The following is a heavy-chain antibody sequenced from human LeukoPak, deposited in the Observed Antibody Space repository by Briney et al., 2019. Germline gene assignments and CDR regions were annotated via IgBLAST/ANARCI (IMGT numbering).Heavy chain of an antibody. CDR3: TRNHWKDLLYWFDP. CDR1: GDSVSNKSAT. CDR2: TYYRSKWYN. V-gene: IGHV6-1*01. Sequence: SQTLSLTCAISGDSVSNKSATWNWIRQSPSRGLQWLGRTYYRSKWYNDYAVSVKSRININPDTSKNQFSLQLNSVTPDDTAVYYCTRNHWKDLLYWFDPWGQGTLVTVSS. J-gene: IGHJ5*02. D-gene: IGHD1-1*01.